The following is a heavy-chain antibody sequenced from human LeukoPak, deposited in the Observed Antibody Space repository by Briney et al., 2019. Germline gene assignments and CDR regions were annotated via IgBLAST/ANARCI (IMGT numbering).Heavy chain of an antibody. CDR2: ISGSGGST. J-gene: IGHJ6*03. Sequence: PGGSLRLSCAASGFTFSRCAMSWVRQAPGKGLEWVSAISGSGGSTYYADSVKGRFTISRDNSKNTLYLQMNSLRAEDTAVYYCAKDPGSTRFLEWTDYYYYMDVWGKGTTVTVSS. D-gene: IGHD3-3*01. CDR3: AKDPGSTRFLEWTDYYYYMDV. V-gene: IGHV3-23*01. CDR1: GFTFSRCA.